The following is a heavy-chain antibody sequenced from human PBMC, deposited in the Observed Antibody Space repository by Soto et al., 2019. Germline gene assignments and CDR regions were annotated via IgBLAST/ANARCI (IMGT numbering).Heavy chain of an antibody. CDR3: ARMSATGTRWFDP. CDR1: GGSFSSGAYH. Sequence: SETLSLTCTVSGGSFSSGAYHWSWIRQYPGKGLEWIGSISYRGNTYYNPSLKSRLSMSVDTSKNQFSLNLTSVTAADTAVYFCARMSATGTRWFDPWGQGTQVTLL. D-gene: IGHD6-13*01. J-gene: IGHJ5*02. CDR2: ISYRGNT. V-gene: IGHV4-31*03.